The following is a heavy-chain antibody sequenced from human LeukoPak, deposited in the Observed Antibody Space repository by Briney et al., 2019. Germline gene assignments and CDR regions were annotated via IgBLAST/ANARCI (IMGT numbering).Heavy chain of an antibody. CDR1: GFTFSSYA. V-gene: IGHV3-23*01. D-gene: IGHD2-2*01. CDR3: ARGKGPAQPLDY. CDR2: ISGSGGST. J-gene: IGHJ4*02. Sequence: GGSLRLSCAASGFTFSSYAMSWVRQAPGKGLEWVSAISGSGGSTYYADSVKGRFTISRDNAKNSLYLQMNSLRAEDTAVYYCARGKGPAQPLDYWGQGTLVTVSS.